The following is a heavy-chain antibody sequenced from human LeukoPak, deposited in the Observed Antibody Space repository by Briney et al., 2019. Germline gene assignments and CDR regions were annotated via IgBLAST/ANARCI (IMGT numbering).Heavy chain of an antibody. D-gene: IGHD2-15*01. Sequence: GGSLRLSCAASGFTFSSYAMHWVRQAPGKGLEWVAVISYDGSNKYYADSVKGRFTISRDSSKNTLYLQMNSLRAEDTAVYYCARARVGYCSGGSCYEGVYWGQGTLVTVFS. CDR2: ISYDGSNK. CDR1: GFTFSSYA. V-gene: IGHV3-30-3*01. J-gene: IGHJ4*02. CDR3: ARARVGYCSGGSCYEGVY.